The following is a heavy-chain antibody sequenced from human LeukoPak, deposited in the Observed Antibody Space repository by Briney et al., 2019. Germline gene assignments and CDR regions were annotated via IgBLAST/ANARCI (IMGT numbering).Heavy chain of an antibody. V-gene: IGHV4-31*03. Sequence: PSETLSLTGTVSGGSISSGGYYWSWIRQHPGKGLEWIGYIYYSGSTYYNPSLKSRVTISVDTSKNQFSLKLSSVTAADTAVYYCARFLGAPAGFDYWGQGTLVTVSS. CDR2: IYYSGST. J-gene: IGHJ4*02. D-gene: IGHD1-26*01. CDR1: GGSISSGGYY. CDR3: ARFLGAPAGFDY.